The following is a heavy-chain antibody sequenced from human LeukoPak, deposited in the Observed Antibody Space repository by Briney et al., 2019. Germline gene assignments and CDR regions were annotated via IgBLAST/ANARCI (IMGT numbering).Heavy chain of an antibody. CDR2: INVDGSEY. Sequence: PGGSLRLSCVASGFTFTNYWMNWVRQAPGKGLEWVANINVDGSEYNYVDSVKGRFTISRDNAKNSLFLQMHSLRAEDTAVYYCVKNIGPETFDYWGQGTLLTVSS. CDR1: GFTFTNYW. J-gene: IGHJ4*02. CDR3: VKNIGPETFDY. V-gene: IGHV3-7*03. D-gene: IGHD2/OR15-2a*01.